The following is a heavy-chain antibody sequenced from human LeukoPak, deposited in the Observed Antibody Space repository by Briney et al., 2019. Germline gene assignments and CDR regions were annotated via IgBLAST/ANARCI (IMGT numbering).Heavy chain of an antibody. CDR1: GFTFSSYW. Sequence: GGSLRLSCAASGFTFSSYWVHWVRQAPGKGLVWVSRINSDGSSTSYADSVKGRFTISRDNAKNTLYLQMNSLRAEDTAVYYCARDGAHYGGKCFDYWGQETLVTVSS. CDR2: INSDGSST. D-gene: IGHD4-23*01. CDR3: ARDGAHYGGKCFDY. J-gene: IGHJ4*02. V-gene: IGHV3-74*01.